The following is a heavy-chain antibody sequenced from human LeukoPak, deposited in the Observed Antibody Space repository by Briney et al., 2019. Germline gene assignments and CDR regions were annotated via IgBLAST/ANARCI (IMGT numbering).Heavy chain of an antibody. D-gene: IGHD5-24*01. CDR3: ARDGYNSAPFDY. Sequence: SETLSLTCTVSGDSISSYYWSWIRQPPGKGLEWIGYIYYSGSTNYNPSLKSRVTISVDTSKNQFSLKLSSVTAADTAVYYCARDGYNSAPFDYWGPGTLVTVSS. J-gene: IGHJ4*02. CDR2: IYYSGST. V-gene: IGHV4-59*01. CDR1: GDSISSYY.